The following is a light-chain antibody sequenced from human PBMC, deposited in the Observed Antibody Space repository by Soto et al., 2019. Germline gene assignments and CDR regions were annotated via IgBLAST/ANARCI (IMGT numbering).Light chain of an antibody. CDR3: QHYGDSSWT. V-gene: IGKV3-20*01. CDR1: QSVSSTL. J-gene: IGKJ1*01. CDR2: GVS. Sequence: ELVLTQSPVALSLSSGERATLSCRASQSVSSTLLTWYQQKPGQAPRLLIYGVSSRATGIPDRFSGSWSGTDFTLTISRVEPEDLAVYFCQHYGDSSWTFGQGSSVEIK.